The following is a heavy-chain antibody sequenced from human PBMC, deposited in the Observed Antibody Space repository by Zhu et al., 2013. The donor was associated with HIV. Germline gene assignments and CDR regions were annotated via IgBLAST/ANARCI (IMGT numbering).Heavy chain of an antibody. CDR2: IIPIFGTA. D-gene: IGHD2-2*01. J-gene: IGHJ5*02. CDR1: GGTFSSYA. CDR3: ARGGCSSTSCYHDNWFDP. Sequence: QVQLVQSGAEVKKPGSSVKVSCKASGGTFSSYAISWVRQAPGQGLEWMGGIIPIFGTANYAQKFQGRVTITADESTSTAYMELSSLRSEDTAVYYCARGGCSSTSCYHDNWFDPWGQGTLVTVSS. V-gene: IGHV1-69*01.